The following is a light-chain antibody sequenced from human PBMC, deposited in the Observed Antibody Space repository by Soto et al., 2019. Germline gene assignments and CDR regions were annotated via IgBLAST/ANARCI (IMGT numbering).Light chain of an antibody. V-gene: IGKV3-20*01. Sequence: EIVLTQSPGTLSLSPGERATLSCRASQSVRSNYLAWYQQKPGQAPRLLIHGASSRATGIPYRFSSSGSGTDFTLSISILEPEDVAVFYCQQYATSPWTFGQGTNVEIK. CDR3: QQYATSPWT. J-gene: IGKJ1*01. CDR2: GAS. CDR1: QSVRSNY.